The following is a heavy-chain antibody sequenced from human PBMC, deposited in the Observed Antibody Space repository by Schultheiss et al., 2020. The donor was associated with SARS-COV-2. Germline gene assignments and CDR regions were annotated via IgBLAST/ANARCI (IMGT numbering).Heavy chain of an antibody. CDR1: GFTFDDYA. CDR2: ISWNSGSI. Sequence: GGSLRLSCAASGFTFDDYAMHWVRQAPGKGLEWVSGISWNSGSIGYADSVKGRFTISRDNAKNSLYLQMNSLRAEDTALYYCAKGLKGGIAVASGLDYWGQGTLVTVSS. V-gene: IGHV3-9*01. CDR3: AKGLKGGIAVASGLDY. D-gene: IGHD6-19*01. J-gene: IGHJ4*02.